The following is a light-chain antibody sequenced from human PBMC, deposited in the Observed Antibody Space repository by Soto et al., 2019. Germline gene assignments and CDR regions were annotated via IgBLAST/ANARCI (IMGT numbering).Light chain of an antibody. V-gene: IGKV3-15*01. CDR2: GAS. CDR1: QSVSSN. J-gene: IGKJ3*01. CDR3: QQYNNYPFT. Sequence: EIVMTQSPATLSVSPGERATLSCRASQSVSSNLAWYQQKPGQAPRLLIYGASTRATGIPARFSGSESGTEFTLTISSLQSEDFAVYYCQQYNNYPFTFGPGTKVDIK.